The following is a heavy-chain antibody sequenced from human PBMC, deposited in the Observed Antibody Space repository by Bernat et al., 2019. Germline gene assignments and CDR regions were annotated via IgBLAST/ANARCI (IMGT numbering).Heavy chain of an antibody. V-gene: IGHV1-8*01. CDR3: ARGILGRRDRPSYAFDI. CDR2: MNPNSGNT. J-gene: IGHJ3*02. CDR1: GYTFTSYD. D-gene: IGHD7-27*01. Sequence: QVQLVQSGAEVKKPGASVKVSCKASGYTFTSYDINWVRQATGQGLEWMGWMNPNSGNTGYAQKFQGRVTMTRNTSISTAYMELSSLRSEDTAVYYCARGILGRRDRPSYAFDIWGQGTMVTVSS.